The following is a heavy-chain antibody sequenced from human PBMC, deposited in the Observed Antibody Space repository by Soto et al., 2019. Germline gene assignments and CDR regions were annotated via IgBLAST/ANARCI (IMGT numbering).Heavy chain of an antibody. Sequence: QVQLVQSGAEVKKPGASVKVSCKASGYTFTSYGIIWVRQAPGQGLEWMGWISVYNGNANYAQYLQGRVTMTTDTSTSTAYMEVRSRRSDDTAVYYCAREGGFCTGGSCYADNWGQGTLVTVSS. V-gene: IGHV1-18*01. CDR3: AREGGFCTGGSCYADN. CDR2: ISVYNGNA. D-gene: IGHD2-15*01. J-gene: IGHJ4*02. CDR1: GYTFTSYG.